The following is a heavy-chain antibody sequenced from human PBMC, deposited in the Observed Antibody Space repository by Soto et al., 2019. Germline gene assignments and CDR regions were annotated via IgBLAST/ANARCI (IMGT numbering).Heavy chain of an antibody. CDR1: GGSISSGGYY. CDR3: ARAYGPGIAAFAI. V-gene: IGHV4-31*03. CDR2: IYYSGST. D-gene: IGHD3-10*01. J-gene: IGHJ3*02. Sequence: QVQMQESGPGLVKPSQTLSLTCTVSGGSISSGGYYWGWIRQHPGKGLEWIGYIYYSGSTYYNPSLTRRVTISVDTSKSQFSVKLSSVTAADTAVYYGARAYGPGIAAFAIWGQGTMVAVSS.